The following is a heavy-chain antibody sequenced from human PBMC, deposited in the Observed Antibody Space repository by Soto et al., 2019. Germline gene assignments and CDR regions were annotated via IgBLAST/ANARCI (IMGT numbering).Heavy chain of an antibody. V-gene: IGHV3-23*01. J-gene: IGHJ4*02. Sequence: EVQLLESGGGRIQPGGSLRLSCAASGFTFSSYAMNWVRQVPGKGLQWVSGISGSGSSTYYSDSVRGRFTISRDNSRNTLYLQMSSLRVEDTALYYCAKGNRNQPVVVDYWGQGTLVTVSS. CDR2: ISGSGSST. CDR1: GFTFSSYA. D-gene: IGHD2-2*01. CDR3: AKGNRNQPVVVDY.